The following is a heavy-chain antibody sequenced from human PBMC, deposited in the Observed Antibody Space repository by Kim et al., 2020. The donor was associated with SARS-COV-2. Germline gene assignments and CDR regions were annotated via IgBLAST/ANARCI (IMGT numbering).Heavy chain of an antibody. CDR3: ARGRYCSSTSCSAHFDY. Sequence: VKDRFTNSRNNAKNSLYLQMNSLRAEDTAVYYCARGRYCSSTSCSAHFDYWGQGTLVTVSS. J-gene: IGHJ4*02. D-gene: IGHD2-2*01. V-gene: IGHV3-11*05.